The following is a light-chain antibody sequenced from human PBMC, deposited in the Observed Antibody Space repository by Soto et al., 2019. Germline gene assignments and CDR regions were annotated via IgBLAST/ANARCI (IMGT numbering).Light chain of an antibody. CDR2: DVS. Sequence: QSALTQPASVSGSPGQSITISCTGTSSDVGRYNYISWYQQHPGKAPKLMIYDVSNRPSGIATLFAGSKSGNTSSRTSSGLHAEDVADFYCSAYTITCSPVVFGGGTKQTVL. CDR1: SSDVGRYNY. CDR3: SAYTITCSPVV. V-gene: IGLV2-14*01. J-gene: IGLJ2*01.